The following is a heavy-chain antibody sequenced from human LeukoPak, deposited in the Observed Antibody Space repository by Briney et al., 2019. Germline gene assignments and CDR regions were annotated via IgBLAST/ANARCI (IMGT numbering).Heavy chain of an antibody. CDR3: ARGGWDYDSSGDLDY. CDR2: MNPNSGNT. D-gene: IGHD3-22*01. CDR1: GYTFTGYY. V-gene: IGHV1-8*02. Sequence: ASVRVSCKASGYTFTGYYMHWVRQAPGQGLEWMGWMNPNSGNTGYAQKFQGRVTMTRYTSISTAYMELSSLRSEDTAVYYCARGGWDYDSSGDLDYWGQGTLVTVSS. J-gene: IGHJ4*02.